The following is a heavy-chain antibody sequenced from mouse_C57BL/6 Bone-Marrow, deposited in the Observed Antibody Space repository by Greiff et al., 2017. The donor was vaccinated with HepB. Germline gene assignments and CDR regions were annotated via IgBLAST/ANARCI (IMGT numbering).Heavy chain of an antibody. D-gene: IGHD2-3*01. J-gene: IGHJ2*01. CDR2: INYDGSST. CDR3: ARTMMVLRRLYYFDY. Sequence: DVKLVESEGGLVQPGSSMKLSCTASGFTFSDYYMAWVRQVPEKGLEWVANINYDGSSTYYLDSLKSRFIISRDNAKNILYLQMSSLKSEDTATYYCARTMMVLRRLYYFDYWGQGTTLTVSS. CDR1: GFTFSDYY. V-gene: IGHV5-16*01.